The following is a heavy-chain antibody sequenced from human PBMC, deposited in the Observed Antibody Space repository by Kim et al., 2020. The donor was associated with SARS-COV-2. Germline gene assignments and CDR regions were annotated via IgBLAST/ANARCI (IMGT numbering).Heavy chain of an antibody. CDR1: GGSISSSSYY. D-gene: IGHD3-22*01. Sequence: SETLSLTCTVSGGSISSSSYYWGWIRQPPGKGLEWIGSIYYSGSTYYNPSLKSRVTISVDTSKNQFSLKLSSVTAADTAVYYCASLIYDSSDPYYYGMDVWGQGTTVTVSS. CDR2: IYYSGST. J-gene: IGHJ6*02. CDR3: ASLIYDSSDPYYYGMDV. V-gene: IGHV4-39*01.